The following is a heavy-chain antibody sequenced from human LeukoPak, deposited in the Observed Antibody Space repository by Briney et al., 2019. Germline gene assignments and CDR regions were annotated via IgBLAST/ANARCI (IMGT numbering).Heavy chain of an antibody. CDR1: GGSISSSSYY. V-gene: IGHV4-39*07. CDR3: ARVIPQSTVVTLRAGEGGYYFDY. J-gene: IGHJ4*02. Sequence: SETLSLTCTVSGGSISSSSYYWGWIRQPPGKGLEWIGSIYYSGSTYYSPSLKSRVTISADTSKNQFSLKLSSVTAADTAVYYCARVIPQSTVVTLRAGEGGYYFDYWGQGTLVTVSS. D-gene: IGHD4-23*01. CDR2: IYYSGST.